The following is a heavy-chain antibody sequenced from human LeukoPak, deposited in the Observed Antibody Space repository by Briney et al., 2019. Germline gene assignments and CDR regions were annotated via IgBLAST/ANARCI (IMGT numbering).Heavy chain of an antibody. Sequence: ASVKVSCKASGYTFTSYGISWVRQAPGQGLEWMGIINPSGGSTSYAQKFQGRVTMTRDTSTSTVYMELSSLRSEDTAVYYCARGPPEFQLRFDYWGQGTLVTVSS. CDR3: ARGPPEFQLRFDY. CDR1: GYTFTSYG. D-gene: IGHD1-1*01. CDR2: INPSGGST. V-gene: IGHV1-46*01. J-gene: IGHJ4*02.